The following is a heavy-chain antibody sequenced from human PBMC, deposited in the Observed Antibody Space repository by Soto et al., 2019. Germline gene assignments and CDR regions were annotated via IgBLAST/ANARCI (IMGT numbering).Heavy chain of an antibody. V-gene: IGHV4-39*01. D-gene: IGHD3-9*01. CDR2: IYYRGNT. Sequence: SETLSLTCSVSGDSINSDKYYWGWIRQPPGKGLEWIGSIYYRGNTYYNPSLQTRVTISLDKSKSQFPLKLNSVTAADSAVYFCARLEGLATISYYFDFWGQGALVTVSS. CDR3: ARLEGLATISYYFDF. J-gene: IGHJ4*02. CDR1: GDSINSDKYY.